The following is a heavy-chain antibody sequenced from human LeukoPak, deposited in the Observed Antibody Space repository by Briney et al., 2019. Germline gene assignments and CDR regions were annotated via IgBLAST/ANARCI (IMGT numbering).Heavy chain of an antibody. D-gene: IGHD1-1*01. CDR2: LRSKTYNYGT. Sequence: GGSLRLSCAASGFSFNASSIHWVRQASGKGLEWIGRLRSKTYNYGTTYAASVKGRFIFSRDDSENTAYLQMNSLKTEDTALYYCTRGMLTTDQGFDYWGQGTLVTVSS. V-gene: IGHV3-73*01. CDR1: GFSFNASS. J-gene: IGHJ4*02. CDR3: TRGMLTTDQGFDY.